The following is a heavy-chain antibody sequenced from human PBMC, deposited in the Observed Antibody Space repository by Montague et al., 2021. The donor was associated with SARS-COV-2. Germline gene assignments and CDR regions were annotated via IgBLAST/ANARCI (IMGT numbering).Heavy chain of an antibody. CDR2: IYYSGST. D-gene: IGHD6-13*01. CDR3: ARVGRQQLVRLSGMDV. V-gene: IGHV4-39*07. Sequence: SETLSLTCTVSGGSISSGGYYWSWIRQPPGKGLEWIGGIYYSGSTYYNPSLKSRVTISVDTSKNQFSLKLSSVTAGDTAVYYCARVGRQQLVRLSGMDVWGQGTTVTVSS. CDR1: GGSISSGGYY. J-gene: IGHJ6*02.